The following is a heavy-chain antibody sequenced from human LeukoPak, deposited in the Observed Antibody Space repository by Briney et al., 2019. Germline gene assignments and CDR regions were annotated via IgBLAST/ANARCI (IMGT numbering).Heavy chain of an antibody. J-gene: IGHJ4*01. Sequence: GGSLRLSCAASGFIFSHHGMHWVRQVPGQGLEWVAVIWSDATNRFYADSVKGRFTISRDNSQNTVFLQMDSLRVKDTAIYYCARDAQRGFDYSNSLKYWGHGTLVTVSS. CDR3: ARDAQRGFDYSNSLKY. CDR1: GFIFSHHG. V-gene: IGHV3-33*01. D-gene: IGHD4-11*01. CDR2: IWSDATNR.